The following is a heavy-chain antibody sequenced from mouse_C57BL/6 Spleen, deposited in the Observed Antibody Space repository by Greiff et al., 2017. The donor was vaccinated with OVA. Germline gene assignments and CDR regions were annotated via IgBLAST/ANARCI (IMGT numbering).Heavy chain of an antibody. V-gene: IGHV1-26*01. D-gene: IGHD1-1*01. CDR3: ARGILRYLDY. CDR2: INPNNGGT. J-gene: IGHJ2*01. CDR1: GYTFTDYY. Sequence: EVKLMESGPELVKPGASVKISCKASGYTFTDYYMNWVKQSHGKSLEWIGDINPNNGGTSYNQKFKGKATLTVDKSSSTAYMELRSLTSEDSAVYYCARGILRYLDYWGQGTTLTVSS.